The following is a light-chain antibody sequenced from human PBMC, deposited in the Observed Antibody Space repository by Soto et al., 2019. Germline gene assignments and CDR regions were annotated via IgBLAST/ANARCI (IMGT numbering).Light chain of an antibody. V-gene: IGKV2-30*01. CDR1: QSLVYTDGNTY. J-gene: IGKJ2*01. Sequence: DVVVTQSPLSLPVTLGQPASISCRSSQSLVYTDGNTYLNWFQQRPGQSPRRVIYQLSNRDSGVPDRFSGSGSGTDCTLKISRVEAEDVGVYYCMQGTHWPPMYTFGQGTKLEIK. CDR3: MQGTHWPPMYT. CDR2: QLS.